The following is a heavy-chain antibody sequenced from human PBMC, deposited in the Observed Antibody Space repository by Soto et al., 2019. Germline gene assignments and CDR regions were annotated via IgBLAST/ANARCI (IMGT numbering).Heavy chain of an antibody. J-gene: IGHJ6*02. CDR2: VYHSGAT. CDR1: GYSMTSGFY. V-gene: IGHV4-38-2*01. CDR3: ASSSLYGMDV. Sequence: PSETLSLTCAVSGYSMTSGFYWGWIRQTPGKGLEWIGSVYHSGATYYNPSLQSRVSISIDTSKNQFSLKVGSVTAADTAVYYCASSSLYGMDVWGQGTTVTVSS.